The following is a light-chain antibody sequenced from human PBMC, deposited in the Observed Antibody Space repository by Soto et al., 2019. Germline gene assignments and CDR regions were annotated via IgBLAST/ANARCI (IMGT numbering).Light chain of an antibody. Sequence: QSALTQPASVSGSPGQSITISCTGTSSDVGGYNYVSWYQHHPGKAPKLMIYDVSNRPSGVSNRFSGSKSGNTASLTISGLQPEDEADYYCSSSTSSSTLVFGGGTKLTVL. CDR1: SSDVGGYNY. CDR2: DVS. J-gene: IGLJ3*02. V-gene: IGLV2-14*03. CDR3: SSSTSSSTLV.